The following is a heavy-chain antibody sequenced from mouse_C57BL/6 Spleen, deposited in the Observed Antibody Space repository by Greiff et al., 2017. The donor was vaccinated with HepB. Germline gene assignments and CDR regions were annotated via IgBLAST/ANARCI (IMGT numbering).Heavy chain of an antibody. Sequence: QVQLQQPGAELVKPGASVKMSCKASGYTFTSYWITGVKQRPGQGLEWIGDIYPGSGSTNYNEKFKSKATLTVDTSSSTAYMQLSSLTSEDSAVYYCARRGGVVAPFDYWGQGTTLTVSS. V-gene: IGHV1-55*01. CDR3: ARRGGVVAPFDY. CDR1: GYTFTSYW. CDR2: IYPGSGST. D-gene: IGHD1-1*01. J-gene: IGHJ2*01.